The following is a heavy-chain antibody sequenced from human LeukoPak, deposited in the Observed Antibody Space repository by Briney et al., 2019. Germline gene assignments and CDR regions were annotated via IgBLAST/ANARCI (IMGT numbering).Heavy chain of an antibody. Sequence: GGSLRLSCAASGLTFSSYTMNWVRQAPGKGLEWISYISSTAGTMYYAGSVKGRFTFSRDNAKNSLYLQMNSLRAEDTAVYYCARATRFYDSSTYQAFYYMDVWGKGTTVTVSS. CDR3: ARATRFYDSSTYQAFYYMDV. CDR2: ISSTAGTM. D-gene: IGHD3-22*01. V-gene: IGHV3-48*04. CDR1: GLTFSSYT. J-gene: IGHJ6*03.